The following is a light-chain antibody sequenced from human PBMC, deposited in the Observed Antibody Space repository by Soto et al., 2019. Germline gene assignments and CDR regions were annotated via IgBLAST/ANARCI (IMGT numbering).Light chain of an antibody. CDR1: QDISGF. J-gene: IGKJ1*01. CDR2: AAS. CDR3: QQLDTFPYT. Sequence: DIQLTQSPSFLSASVGDTVTITCRASQDISGFLAWYQHNPGTAPKLLIHAASTLQSGVPPRFSGSGSVTEYTLTNTSLQPEDFATYHCQQLDTFPYTFGQGTKVEI. V-gene: IGKV1-9*01.